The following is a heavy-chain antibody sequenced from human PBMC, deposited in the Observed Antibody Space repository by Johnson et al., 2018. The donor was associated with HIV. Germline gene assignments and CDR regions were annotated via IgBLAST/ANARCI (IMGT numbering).Heavy chain of an antibody. V-gene: IGHV3-11*04. Sequence: QVQLVESGGGLVQPGRSLRLSCAASGFTVSSNYMSWIRQAPGKGLEWVSYISSSGSTIYYADSVKGRFTISRDNAKNSLYLQMNSLRAEDTAVYYCASVLAAAAMGAFDIWGQGTMVTVSS. J-gene: IGHJ3*02. CDR3: ASVLAAAAMGAFDI. CDR2: ISSSGSTI. CDR1: GFTVSSNY. D-gene: IGHD6-13*01.